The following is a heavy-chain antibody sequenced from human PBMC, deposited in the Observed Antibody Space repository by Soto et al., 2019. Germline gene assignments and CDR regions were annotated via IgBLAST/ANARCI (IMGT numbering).Heavy chain of an antibody. CDR2: IWHDGSDK. CDR1: GIAFSRYG. J-gene: IGHJ1*01. Sequence: SLILSFVASGIAFSRYGIHWVRQAPGKGLEWLALIWHDGSDKYYADSVKGRFTISRDNSKNTVFLEMNSLRVEDTSVYSCVRDSSCSIEYFQRWGQGTLVTVSS. V-gene: IGHV3-33*01. D-gene: IGHD2-2*01. CDR3: VRDSSCSIEYFQR.